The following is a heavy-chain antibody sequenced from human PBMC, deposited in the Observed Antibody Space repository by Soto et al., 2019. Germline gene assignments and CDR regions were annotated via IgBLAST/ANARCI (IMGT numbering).Heavy chain of an antibody. CDR1: GFCFETYV. J-gene: IGHJ3*02. CDR2: ISGSGGRV. Sequence: GSMRLSCAASGFCFETYVMNWVRKAPGKGLEWVSGISGSGGRVYSADSVKGRFTISRDNSRNTLYLQMNSLRAEDTAIYYCAMTRLYDTGTNDYHRDALDIWGQGTQVTVSS. D-gene: IGHD3-22*01. V-gene: IGHV3-23*01. CDR3: AMTRLYDTGTNDYHRDALDI.